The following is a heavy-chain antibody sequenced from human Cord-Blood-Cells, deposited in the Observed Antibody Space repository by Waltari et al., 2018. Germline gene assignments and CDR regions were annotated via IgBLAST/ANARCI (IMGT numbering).Heavy chain of an antibody. CDR1: GFTFSNAW. V-gene: IGHV3-15*01. CDR3: TTRWLKLGAHFDY. Sequence: EVQLVESGGGLVKPGGSLRLSCAASGFTFSNAWMSWVRQAPGKGLEWVGRIKSKTDGGTTDYAAPVKGRFTISRDESKNTLYPQMNTRKTEDTVVYYCTTRWLKLGAHFDYWGQGTLVTVSS. D-gene: IGHD5-12*01. CDR2: IKSKTDGGTT. J-gene: IGHJ4*02.